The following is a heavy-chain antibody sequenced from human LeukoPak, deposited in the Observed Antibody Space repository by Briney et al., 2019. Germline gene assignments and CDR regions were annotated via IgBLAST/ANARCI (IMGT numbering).Heavy chain of an antibody. D-gene: IGHD3-22*01. V-gene: IGHV1-2*02. CDR3: ARDGYGTYYYDSSGYYSPEYFQH. J-gene: IGHJ1*01. CDR2: INPSSGAT. CDR1: GYTFTGYY. Sequence: ASVKVSCKASGYTFTGYYIHWVRQAPGQGLEWMGWINPSSGATNYAQKFQDRVTVTRDTSISTAYMELSRLRSDDTAVYYCARDGYGTYYYDSSGYYSPEYFQHWGQGTLVTVSS.